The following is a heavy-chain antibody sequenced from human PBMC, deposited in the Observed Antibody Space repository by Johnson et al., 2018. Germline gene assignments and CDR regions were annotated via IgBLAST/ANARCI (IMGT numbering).Heavy chain of an antibody. V-gene: IGHV4-59*01. Sequence: QVQLQESGPGLVKPSETLSLTCTVSGGSISSYYWSWIRQPPGKGLEWIGYIYYSGSTNYNPPLKSRVTISVDTSKNQFSLKLSSVTAADTAVYYCARGGGADYYYGMDVWGQGTTVTVSS. D-gene: IGHD1-26*01. CDR2: IYYSGST. CDR3: ARGGGADYYYGMDV. CDR1: GGSISSYY. J-gene: IGHJ6*02.